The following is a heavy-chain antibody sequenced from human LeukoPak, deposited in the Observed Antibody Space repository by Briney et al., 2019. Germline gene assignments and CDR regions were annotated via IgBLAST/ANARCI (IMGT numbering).Heavy chain of an antibody. CDR1: DFSFITYA. Sequence: GGSLRLSCAASDFSFITYAMSWVRQAPGKGLEWVSVIYSGGSTYYADSVKGRFTISRDNSKNTLYLQMNSLRAEDTAVYHCAKFFTGEYVRAFDVWGQGTMVTVSS. CDR3: AKFFTGEYVRAFDV. V-gene: IGHV3-66*01. CDR2: IYSGGST. J-gene: IGHJ3*01. D-gene: IGHD3-10*02.